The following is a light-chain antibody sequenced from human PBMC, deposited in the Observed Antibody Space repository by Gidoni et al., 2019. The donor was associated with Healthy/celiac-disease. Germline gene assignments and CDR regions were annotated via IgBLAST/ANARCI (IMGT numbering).Light chain of an antibody. CDR3: QQSGT. V-gene: IGKV3-20*01. CDR1: QSVSSSY. J-gene: IGKJ2*01. CDR2: GAS. Sequence: ELVLTQSPGTLSLSPGERATLSCRASQSVSSSYLAWYQQKPGQAPRLLIYGASSRATGIPDRCSGSGSGTDFTLTISRLEPEDFAVYYCQQSGTFGQGTKLEIK.